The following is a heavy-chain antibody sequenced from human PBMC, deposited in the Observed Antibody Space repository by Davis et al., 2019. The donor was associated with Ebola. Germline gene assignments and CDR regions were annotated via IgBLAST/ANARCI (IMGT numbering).Heavy chain of an antibody. J-gene: IGHJ6*02. CDR3: ARRTYNYDSSGYYGPYYGMDV. Sequence: DSLRGRFTISRDNAKNSLYLQMNSLRAEDTAVYYCARRTYNYDSSGYYGPYYGMDVWGQGTTVTVSS. V-gene: IGHV3-7*01. D-gene: IGHD3-22*01.